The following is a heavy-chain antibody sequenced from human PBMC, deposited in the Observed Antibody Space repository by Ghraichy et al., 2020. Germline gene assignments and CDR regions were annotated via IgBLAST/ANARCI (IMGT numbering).Heavy chain of an antibody. CDR2: ITAAGGST. CDR3: ARGYCSGGRCDYQYFYMDV. D-gene: IGHD2-15*01. V-gene: IGHV3-23*01. Sequence: GGSLRLSCAASGFTFSSSAMSWVRQAPGKGLEWVSAITAAGGSTFYADSVQGRFTISRDNSKNTVYLQMKSLRAEDTARYYCARGYCSGGRCDYQYFYMDVWGEGRTVTV. J-gene: IGHJ6*03. CDR1: GFTFSSSA.